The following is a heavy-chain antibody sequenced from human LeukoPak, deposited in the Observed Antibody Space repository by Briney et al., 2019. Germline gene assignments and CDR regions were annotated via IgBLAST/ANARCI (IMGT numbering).Heavy chain of an antibody. D-gene: IGHD1-26*01. CDR2: ISGSGGST. Sequence: PGGSLRLSCAASGFTFSSYAMSWVRQAPGKGLEWVSAISGSGGSTYYADSVKGRFTISRDNSKNTLYLQMNSLRAEDTAVYYCARDGGGSSKGILDYWGQGTLVTVSS. V-gene: IGHV3-23*01. CDR3: ARDGGGSSKGILDY. J-gene: IGHJ4*02. CDR1: GFTFSSYA.